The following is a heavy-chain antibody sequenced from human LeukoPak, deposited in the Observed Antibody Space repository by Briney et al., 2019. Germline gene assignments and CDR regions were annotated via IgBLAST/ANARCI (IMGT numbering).Heavy chain of an antibody. CDR1: GGSISSGSYY. Sequence: SETLSLTCTVSGGSISSGSYYWSWIRQPAGKGLEWIGRIYTSGSTNYNPSLKSRVTISVDTSKNQFSLKLSSVTAADTAVYYCASSDYDFWSGRMDFDYWGQGTLVTVSS. V-gene: IGHV4-61*02. CDR3: ASSDYDFWSGRMDFDY. D-gene: IGHD3-3*01. J-gene: IGHJ4*02. CDR2: IYTSGST.